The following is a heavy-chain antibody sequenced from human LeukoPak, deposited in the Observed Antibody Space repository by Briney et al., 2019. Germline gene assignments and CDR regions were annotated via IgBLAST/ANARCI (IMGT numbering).Heavy chain of an antibody. CDR2: ISGSGGNT. CDR1: GFIFSDYA. V-gene: IGHV3-23*01. D-gene: IGHD3-10*01. CDR3: AKMNYYGSGSYSPFDY. J-gene: IGHJ4*02. Sequence: PGGSLRLSCAASGFIFSDYAMSWVRQTPGKGLEWVSAISGSGGNTYYADSVKGRFTISRDNSKNTLYLQMNSLRAEDTAVYYCAKMNYYGSGSYSPFDYWGQGTLVTVSS.